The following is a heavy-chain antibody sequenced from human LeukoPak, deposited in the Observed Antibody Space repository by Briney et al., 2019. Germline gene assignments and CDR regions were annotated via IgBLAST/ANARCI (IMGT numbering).Heavy chain of an antibody. CDR1: GYTFSSYD. Sequence: ASVKVSCKASGYTFSSYDINWVRQATGQGLEWMGWMNPNSGNTGYAQKFQGRVTMTRNTSISTAYMELSSLRSEDTAVYSCARACSGWYHWFDPWGQGSLVTVSS. J-gene: IGHJ5*02. CDR3: ARACSGWYHWFDP. V-gene: IGHV1-8*01. D-gene: IGHD6-19*01. CDR2: MNPNSGNT.